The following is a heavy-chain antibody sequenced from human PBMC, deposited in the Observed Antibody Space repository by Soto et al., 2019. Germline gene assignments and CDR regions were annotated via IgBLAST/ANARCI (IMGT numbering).Heavy chain of an antibody. CDR1: GFTFRSHA. D-gene: IGHD3-10*01. CDR3: ARSRSGAVADSFDS. Sequence: QVHLVESGGGVVQPGRSLRLSCAASGFTFRSHAVHWVRQAPGKGLEWVAVVSSDGSAKYYLDSVKGRFTSSRDNSKNTAFLQLNSLSSEDTAVYYCARSRSGAVADSFDSWGQGTLVTVST. CDR2: VSSDGSAK. V-gene: IGHV3-30*04. J-gene: IGHJ4*02.